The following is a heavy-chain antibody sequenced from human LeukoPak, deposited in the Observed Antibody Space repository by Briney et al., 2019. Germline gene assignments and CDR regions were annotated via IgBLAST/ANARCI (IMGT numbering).Heavy chain of an antibody. CDR3: ARISGFTLDY. V-gene: IGHV3-23*01. D-gene: IGHD2-15*01. CDR1: GLTFGNYG. CDR2: IGGGGYTT. Sequence: GGSLRLSCVASGLTFGNYGMNWVRQAPGKGLEWVSSIGGGGYTTYYADSVRGRFTISRDNSKNSMYLQMSSLRDEDTAVYYCARISGFTLDYWGQGTLVTVSS. J-gene: IGHJ4*02.